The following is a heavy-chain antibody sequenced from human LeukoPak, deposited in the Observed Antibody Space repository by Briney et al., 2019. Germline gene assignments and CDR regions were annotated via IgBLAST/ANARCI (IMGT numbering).Heavy chain of an antibody. Sequence: PGGSLRLSCAASGFTFSLYGMSWVRQAPGKGLEWVSAISGSGGSTYYADSVKGRFTVSRDNSKNTLYLQMNSLRAEDTAVYYCAKAHYYHDSSGYFDFWGQGTLVTVSS. CDR3: AKAHYYHDSSGYFDF. V-gene: IGHV3-23*01. D-gene: IGHD3-22*01. CDR1: GFTFSLYG. CDR2: ISGSGGST. J-gene: IGHJ4*02.